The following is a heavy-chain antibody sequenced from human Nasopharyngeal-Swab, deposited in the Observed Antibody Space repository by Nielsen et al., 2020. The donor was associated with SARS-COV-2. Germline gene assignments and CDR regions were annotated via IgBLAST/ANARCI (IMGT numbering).Heavy chain of an antibody. CDR2: IKTKTDGATP. V-gene: IGHV3-15*01. D-gene: IGHD2-21*02. CDR1: GFTFTNAW. Sequence: GESLKISCEVSGFTFTNAWMSWVRQAPGRGLEWVGRIKTKTDGATPDYAAPVTGRFTISRADSKNTMFLHMNSLRTEDTAVYYCTTGKICAGDCYSEPLDYWGQGTLVTVSS. J-gene: IGHJ4*02. CDR3: TTGKICAGDCYSEPLDY.